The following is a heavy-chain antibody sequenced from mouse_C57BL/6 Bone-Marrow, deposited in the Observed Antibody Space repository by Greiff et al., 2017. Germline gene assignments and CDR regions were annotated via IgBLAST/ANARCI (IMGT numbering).Heavy chain of an antibody. J-gene: IGHJ3*01. CDR3: ATRGWLLSWFAY. Sequence: QVHVKQPGAELVKPGASVKVSCKASGYTFTSYWMHWVKQRPGQGLEWIGRIHPSDSDTNYNQKFKGKATLTVDKSSSTAYMQRSSLTSEDSAVYYCATRGWLLSWFAYWGQGTLVTVSA. CDR1: GYTFTSYW. D-gene: IGHD2-3*01. V-gene: IGHV1-74*01. CDR2: IHPSDSDT.